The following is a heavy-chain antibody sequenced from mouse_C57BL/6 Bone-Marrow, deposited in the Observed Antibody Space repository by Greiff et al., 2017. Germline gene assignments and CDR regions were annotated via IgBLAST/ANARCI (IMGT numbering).Heavy chain of an antibody. V-gene: IGHV1-80*01. CDR1: GYAFSSYW. CDR2: IYPGDGDT. J-gene: IGHJ4*01. CDR3: ARSCLITTVVAPDAMDY. D-gene: IGHD1-1*01. Sequence: RVESGASVKISCKASGYAFSSYWMNWVKQRPGKGLEWIGQIYPGDGDTNYNGKFKGKATLTADKSSSTAYMQLSRLTSEDSAVYFCARSCLITTVVAPDAMDYWGQGTSVTVSS.